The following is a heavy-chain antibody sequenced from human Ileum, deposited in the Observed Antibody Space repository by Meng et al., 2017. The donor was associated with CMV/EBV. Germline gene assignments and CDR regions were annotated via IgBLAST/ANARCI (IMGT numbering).Heavy chain of an antibody. Sequence: QVQRQQWGAGLLKPSETLALTCSLGGSFSPYTWSWIRQAPGKGLEWIGEINQYGSTNFNPSVKSRVTISRDTSKNQFSLRLNSVTAADAAVYYCVTADHHAIKYWGQGTLVTVSS. CDR2: INQYGST. CDR1: GSFSPYT. CDR3: VTADHHAIKY. V-gene: IGHV4-34*01. D-gene: IGHD5-12*01. J-gene: IGHJ4*02.